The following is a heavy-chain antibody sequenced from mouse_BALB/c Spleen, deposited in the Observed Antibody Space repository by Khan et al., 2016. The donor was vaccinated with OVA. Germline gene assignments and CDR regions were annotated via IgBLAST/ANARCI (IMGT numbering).Heavy chain of an antibody. J-gene: IGHJ1*01. D-gene: IGHD6-1*01. CDR1: GYTFTNYG. V-gene: IGHV9-3-1*01. CDR3: ARSASDAFFDV. Sequence: QIQLVQSGPELKKPGETVKISCKASGYTFTNYGMNWVKQAPGKGLKWMGWINTYTGEPTYADDFKGRFAFTLETSANTAYLQLNNLKHEDTATYFWARSASDAFFDVWGAGTTVTVSS. CDR2: INTYTGEP.